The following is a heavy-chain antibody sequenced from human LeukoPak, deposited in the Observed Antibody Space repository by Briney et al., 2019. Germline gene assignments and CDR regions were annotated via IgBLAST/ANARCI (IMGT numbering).Heavy chain of an antibody. CDR3: AKDFGDYRAVFDY. CDR1: GFTFSSYG. D-gene: IGHD4-11*01. J-gene: IGHJ4*02. Sequence: GGSLRLSCAASGFTFSSYGMHWVRQAPVKGLEWVAVISYDGSNKYYADSVKGRFTISRGNSKNTLYLQMNSLRAEDTAVYYCAKDFGDYRAVFDYWGQGTLVTVSS. CDR2: ISYDGSNK. V-gene: IGHV3-30*18.